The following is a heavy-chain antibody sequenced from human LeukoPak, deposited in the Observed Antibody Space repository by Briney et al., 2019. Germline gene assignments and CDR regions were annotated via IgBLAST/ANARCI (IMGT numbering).Heavy chain of an antibody. CDR1: GGSISSYY. Sequence: PSETLSLTCTVSGGSISSYYWSWIRQPPGKGLEWIGYIYYSGSTNYNPSLKSRVTISVDTSKNQFSLKLSSVTAADTAVYYCARRQSSGWANVAFDIWGQGTMVTVSA. CDR2: IYYSGST. J-gene: IGHJ3*02. CDR3: ARRQSSGWANVAFDI. D-gene: IGHD6-19*01. V-gene: IGHV4-59*08.